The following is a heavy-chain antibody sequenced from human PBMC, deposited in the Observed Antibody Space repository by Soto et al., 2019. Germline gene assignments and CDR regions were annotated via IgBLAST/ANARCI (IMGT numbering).Heavy chain of an antibody. D-gene: IGHD3-10*01. J-gene: IGHJ5*02. CDR1: GGSISSYY. Sequence: SETLSLTCTVSGGSISSYYWSWIRQPPGKGLEWIGYIYYSGSTNYNPSLKSRVTISVDTSKNQFSLKLSSVTAADTAVYYCARETITGFWFDPWGQGTLVTVSS. CDR2: IYYSGST. V-gene: IGHV4-59*01. CDR3: ARETITGFWFDP.